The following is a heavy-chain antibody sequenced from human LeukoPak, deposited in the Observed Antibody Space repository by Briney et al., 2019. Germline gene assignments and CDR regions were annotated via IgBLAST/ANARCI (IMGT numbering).Heavy chain of an antibody. Sequence: GGSLRLSCAASGFTFDDYTMHWVRQAPGKGLEWVSLISWDGGSTYYADSVKGRFTISRDNSKNSLYLQMNSLRTEDTALYYCAKGYTAMAYYFDYWGQGTLVTVSS. D-gene: IGHD5-18*01. CDR2: ISWDGGST. V-gene: IGHV3-43*01. CDR1: GFTFDDYT. CDR3: AKGYTAMAYYFDY. J-gene: IGHJ4*02.